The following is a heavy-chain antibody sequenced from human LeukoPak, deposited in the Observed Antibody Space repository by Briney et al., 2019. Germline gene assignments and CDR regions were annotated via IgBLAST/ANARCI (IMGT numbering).Heavy chain of an antibody. D-gene: IGHD2-8*02. V-gene: IGHV3-23*01. CDR3: AKDLHPYCTGGVCYPAPDY. Sequence: PGGSLRLSCAASGFTFSSYAMSWVRQAPGKGLEWVSAISGSGGSTYYADSVKGRFTISRDNSKNTLYLQMNSLRAEDTAVYYCAKDLHPYCTGGVCYPAPDYWGQGTLVTVSS. J-gene: IGHJ4*02. CDR2: ISGSGGST. CDR1: GFTFSSYA.